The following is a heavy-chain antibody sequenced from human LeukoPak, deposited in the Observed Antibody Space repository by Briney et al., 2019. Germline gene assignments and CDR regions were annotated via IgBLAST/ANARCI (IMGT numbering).Heavy chain of an antibody. J-gene: IGHJ4*02. D-gene: IGHD2-8*01. V-gene: IGHV3-21*01. CDR3: ARQPIGYCTNGVCLFDY. Sequence: GGSLRLSCAASGFTFSDYLMHWVRQAPGKGLEWVSSIGSSLTYIYYADSVKGRFTMSRDNAKNSLYLQMNSLRAEDTAVYYCARQPIGYCTNGVCLFDYWGQGALVTVSS. CDR1: GFTFSDYL. CDR2: IGSSLTYI.